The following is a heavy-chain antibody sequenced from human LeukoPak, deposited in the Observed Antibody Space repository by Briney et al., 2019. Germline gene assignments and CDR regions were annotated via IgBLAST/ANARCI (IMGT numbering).Heavy chain of an antibody. D-gene: IGHD1-26*01. CDR3: ASWALLRPALYI. V-gene: IGHV4-34*01. J-gene: IGHJ3*02. Sequence: PSETLSLTCAVYGGSFSGYYWSWIRQPPGKGLEWIGEINHSGSTNYNPSLKSRVTISVDTSKNQFSLKLSSVTAADTAVYYCASWALLRPALYIGGQGKMVTVFS. CDR1: GGSFSGYY. CDR2: INHSGST.